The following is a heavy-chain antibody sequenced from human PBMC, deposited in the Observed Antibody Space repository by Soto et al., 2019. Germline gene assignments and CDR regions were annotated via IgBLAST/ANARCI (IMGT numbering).Heavy chain of an antibody. D-gene: IGHD6-13*01. CDR2: IGTAGDT. CDR3: ARGTRQQLVRFHYDY. J-gene: IGHJ4*02. CDR1: GFTFSSYG. Sequence: GGSLRLSCAASGFTFSSYGMHWVRQATGKGLEWVSAIGTAGDTYYPGSVKGRFTISRENAKNSLYLQMNSLRAEDTAVYYCARGTRQQLVRFHYDYWGQGTLVTVSS. V-gene: IGHV3-13*01.